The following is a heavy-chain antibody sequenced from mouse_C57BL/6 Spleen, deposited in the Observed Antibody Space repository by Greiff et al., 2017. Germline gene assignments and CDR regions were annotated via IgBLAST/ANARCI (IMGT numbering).Heavy chain of an antibody. CDR2: IYPRDGST. CDR3: AVEGVASYYYAMDY. V-gene: IGHV1-78*01. J-gene: IGHJ4*01. CDR1: GYTFTDHT. Sequence: VQLQESDAELVKPGASVKISCKVSGYTFTDHTIHWMKQRPEQGLEWIGYIYPRDGSTKYNEKFKGKANLTAVKSSSTTYMQLNSLPSEDSAVYFCAVEGVASYYYAMDYWGQGASVTVSS. D-gene: IGHD6-1*01.